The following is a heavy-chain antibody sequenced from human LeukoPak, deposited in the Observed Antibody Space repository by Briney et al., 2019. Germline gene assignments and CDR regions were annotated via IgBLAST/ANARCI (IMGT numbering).Heavy chain of an antibody. CDR2: ISSSDGTI. CDR3: ARSMIVGATRSGYFNS. J-gene: IGHJ4*02. V-gene: IGHV3-48*03. D-gene: IGHD1-26*01. CDR1: GFTFSSYE. Sequence: GRSLRLSCAASGFTFSSYEMNWVRQAPGKGLEWISYISSSDGTIYYADSVKGRFTISRDNAKNSLFLQMNSLRAEDTAVYFCARSMIVGATRSGYFNSWGQGTLVTVSS.